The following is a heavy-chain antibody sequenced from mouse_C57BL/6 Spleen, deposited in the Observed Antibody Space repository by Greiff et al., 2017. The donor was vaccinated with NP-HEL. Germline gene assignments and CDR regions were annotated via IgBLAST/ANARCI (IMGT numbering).Heavy chain of an antibody. D-gene: IGHD1-1*01. V-gene: IGHV1-47*01. J-gene: IGHJ3*01. CDR2: FHPYNDDT. Sequence: VKLMVSGAELVKPGASVKMSCKASGYTFTTYPIEWMKQNHGKSLEWIGNFHPYNDDTKYNEKFKVKATLTVEKSSSIVYLELRRLTSDDSAVYYCARGYYGSSPWFAYWGQGTLVTVSA. CDR1: GYTFTTYP. CDR3: ARGYYGSSPWFAY.